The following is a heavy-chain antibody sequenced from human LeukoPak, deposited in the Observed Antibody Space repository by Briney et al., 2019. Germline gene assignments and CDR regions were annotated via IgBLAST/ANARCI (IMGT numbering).Heavy chain of an antibody. V-gene: IGHV4-39*01. CDR2: SYYSGTT. J-gene: IGHJ4*02. Sequence: PSETLSLTCTVSGDSISGSSFYWGWIRQAPGKGLEWIGSSYYSGTTDYNPSLESRVTISVDTSKNQFSLKLTSVTAADTALYYCARQSGFMAVAIDYWGQGTLVTVSS. D-gene: IGHD6-19*01. CDR3: ARQSGFMAVAIDY. CDR1: GDSISGSSFY.